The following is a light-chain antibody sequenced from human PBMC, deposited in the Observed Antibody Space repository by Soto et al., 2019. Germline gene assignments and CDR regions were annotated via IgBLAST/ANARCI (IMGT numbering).Light chain of an antibody. V-gene: IGLV2-14*03. J-gene: IGLJ1*01. CDR3: SSSTSSSTYL. Sequence: QSVLTQPASVSGSPGQSITIACTGTSSDVGAYNSVSWYQQHPDKAPKLIIYSVSYRASGVSDRFSGSKSGNTASLTISGLHTEDEADYYCSSSTSSSTYLFGTGTKVTVL. CDR1: SSDVGAYNS. CDR2: SVS.